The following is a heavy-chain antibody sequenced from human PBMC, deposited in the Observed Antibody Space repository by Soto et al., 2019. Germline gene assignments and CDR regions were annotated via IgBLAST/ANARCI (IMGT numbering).Heavy chain of an antibody. V-gene: IGHV1-18*01. CDR2: ISAYNGNT. J-gene: IGHJ3*02. CDR3: ARDLLVRGYPGTFDM. D-gene: IGHD6-13*01. Sequence: GASVKVSCKASGYTFTSYGISWVRQAPGQGLEWMGWISAYNGNTNYAQKLQGRVTMTTDTSTSTAYMELRSLTSDDTAVYYCARDLLVRGYPGTFDMWGPGTMVTVSS. CDR1: GYTFTSYG.